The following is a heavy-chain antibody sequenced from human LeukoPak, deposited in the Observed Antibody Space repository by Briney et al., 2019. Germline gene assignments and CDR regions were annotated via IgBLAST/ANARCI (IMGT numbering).Heavy chain of an antibody. CDR2: IQQGGSEK. CDR1: AFTFSSSW. D-gene: IGHD6-6*01. CDR3: ARCHSSSSGDY. J-gene: IGHJ4*02. Sequence: GGSLRLSCVASAFTFSSSWMNWVRQAPGKGLEWVANIQQGGSEKYYVDSVKGRFTISRDNAKNSLFLQMNSLRAEDTAVYYCARCHSSSSGDYWGQGTLVTVSP. V-gene: IGHV3-7*05.